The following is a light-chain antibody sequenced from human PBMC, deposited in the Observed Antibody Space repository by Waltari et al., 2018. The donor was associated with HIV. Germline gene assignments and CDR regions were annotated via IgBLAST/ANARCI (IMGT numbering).Light chain of an antibody. CDR1: LSAICYHGY. J-gene: IGLJ2*01. Sequence: QAALTQPASGSWATGHAIVPPCTCSLSAICYHGYVPWYQQYPGQAPKALIYEVTSRPSGTSSRFSGSKSATTAFLAISKLQTDDEADYFCSSYTRRGTVVFGGGTRLTVL. CDR3: SSYTRRGTVV. CDR2: EVT. V-gene: IGLV2-14*03.